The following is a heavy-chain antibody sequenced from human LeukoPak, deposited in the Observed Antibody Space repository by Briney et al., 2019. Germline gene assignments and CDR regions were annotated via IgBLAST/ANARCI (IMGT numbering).Heavy chain of an antibody. CDR3: ARGHYDILTGYAYYFDY. J-gene: IGHJ4*02. Sequence: PSETLSLTCTVSGGSISSYYWSWIRQPAGKGLEWIGRIYTSGSTNYNPSLKSRVTMSVDTSKNQFSLKLSSVTAADTAVYYCARGHYDILTGYAYYFDYWGQGTLVTVPS. CDR1: GGSISSYY. CDR2: IYTSGST. V-gene: IGHV4-4*07. D-gene: IGHD3-9*01.